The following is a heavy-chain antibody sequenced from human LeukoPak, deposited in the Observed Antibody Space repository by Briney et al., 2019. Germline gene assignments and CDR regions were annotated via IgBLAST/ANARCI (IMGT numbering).Heavy chain of an antibody. CDR3: ASSSSSWWGREYYLDY. CDR1: GGSISSSSYY. D-gene: IGHD6-13*01. J-gene: IGHJ4*02. V-gene: IGHV4-39*01. Sequence: PSETLSLTCTVSGGSISSSSYYWGWIRQPPGKGLEWIGSIYYSGSTYYNPSLKSRVTISVDTSKNQFSLKLSSVTAADTAVYYCASSSSSWWGREYYLDYWGQGTLVTVSS. CDR2: IYYSGST.